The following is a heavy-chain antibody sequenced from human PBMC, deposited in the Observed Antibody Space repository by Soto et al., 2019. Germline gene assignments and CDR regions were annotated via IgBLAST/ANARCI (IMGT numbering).Heavy chain of an antibody. Sequence: SETLSLTCAVSGYSISGGYYWGWIRQPPGKGLEWIGSIYHSGSTYFNPSLKSRVTISVDSSKNHLSLKLTSVTAADTAVYFCARGYSGSYFDFRGQGTLVTVSS. CDR2: IYHSGST. CDR3: ARGYSGSYFDF. CDR1: GYSISGGYY. J-gene: IGHJ4*02. V-gene: IGHV4-38-2*01. D-gene: IGHD1-26*01.